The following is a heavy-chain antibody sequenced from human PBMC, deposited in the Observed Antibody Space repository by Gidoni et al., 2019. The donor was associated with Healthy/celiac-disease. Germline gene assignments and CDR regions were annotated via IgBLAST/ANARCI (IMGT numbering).Heavy chain of an antibody. CDR2: ISGRGGST. J-gene: IGHJ4*02. V-gene: IGHV3-23*01. CDR1: GFTCSSYA. CDR3: AKDSYGDYVV. Sequence: EVQLLESGGGLVQPGGSLRLSCAASGFTCSSYAMSWVRQAPGKGLEWVSAISGRGGSTYYADSVKGRFTISRDKSKNTLYLQMNSLRAEDTAVYYCAKDSYGDYVVWGQGTLVTVSS. D-gene: IGHD4-17*01.